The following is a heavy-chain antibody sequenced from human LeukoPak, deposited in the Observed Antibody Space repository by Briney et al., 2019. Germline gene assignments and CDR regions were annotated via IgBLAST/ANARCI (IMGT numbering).Heavy chain of an antibody. Sequence: ASVKVSCKASGYTFTSYYMHWVRQAPGQGLEGMGVINTSGGSTSYAETCQGRVTMTRATSTSTVYMELSSLRSEDTAVYYCARGAAGQQLVRFWFDPWGQGTLVTVSS. D-gene: IGHD6-13*01. CDR3: ARGAAGQQLVRFWFDP. CDR1: GYTFTSYY. V-gene: IGHV1-46*01. J-gene: IGHJ5*02. CDR2: INTSGGST.